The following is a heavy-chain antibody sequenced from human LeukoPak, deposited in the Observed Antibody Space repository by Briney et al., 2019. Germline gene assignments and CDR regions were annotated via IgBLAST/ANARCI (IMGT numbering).Heavy chain of an antibody. D-gene: IGHD1/OR15-1a*01. CDR2: IFWDDDK. V-gene: IGHV2-5*02. CDR1: GFSLSTTGVA. CDR3: IHRQAGRTSLDY. J-gene: IGHJ4*02. Sequence: SGPTLVKPTQTLTLTCTFSGFSLSTTGVAVGWIRQPPGKALEWLALIFWDDDKKYSPSLRGRVTVTKDTSNNQVVLTVTNMDPVDTATYYCIHRQAGRTSLDYWGQGTLVTVSS.